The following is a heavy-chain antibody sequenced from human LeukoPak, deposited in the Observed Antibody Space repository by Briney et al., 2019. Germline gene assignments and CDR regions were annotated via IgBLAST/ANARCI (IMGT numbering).Heavy chain of an antibody. CDR1: GFSFSTST. Sequence: GGSLRLSCAASGFSFSTSTMNWVRQAPGKGLEWVSYISSSGSTIYYADSVKGRFTISRDNAKNSLYLQMNSLRAEDTAVYYCARAGRYYYGMDVWGQGTTVTVSS. J-gene: IGHJ6*02. CDR3: ARAGRYYYGMDV. V-gene: IGHV3-48*04. CDR2: ISSSGSTI.